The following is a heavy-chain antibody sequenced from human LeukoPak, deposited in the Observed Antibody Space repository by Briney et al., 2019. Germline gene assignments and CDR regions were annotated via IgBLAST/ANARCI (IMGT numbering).Heavy chain of an antibody. CDR3: AKEEPRGVHFDY. CDR2: IKQDGSEK. Sequence: PGGSLRLSCAASGFTFSSYWMSWVRQAPGKGLEWVANIKQDGSEKYYVDSVKGRFTISRDNVKKSLYLQMNSLRAEDTAVYYCAKEEPRGVHFDYWGQGTLVTVSS. J-gene: IGHJ4*02. CDR1: GFTFSSYW. V-gene: IGHV3-7*01. D-gene: IGHD3-10*01.